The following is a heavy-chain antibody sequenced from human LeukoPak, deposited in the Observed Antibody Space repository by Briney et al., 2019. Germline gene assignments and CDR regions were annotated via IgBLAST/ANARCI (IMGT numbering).Heavy chain of an antibody. J-gene: IGHJ4*02. CDR2: ISDTPRTI. Sequence: PGGSLRLSCAASGFTFSSYEMNWVRQAPGKGLEWVSYISDTPRTIHYADSVKGRFTISRDNAKNSLYLQMNSLRAEDTAVYYCAREYTGADYFDFWGQGTLVTSSS. CDR1: GFTFSSYE. V-gene: IGHV3-48*03. CDR3: AREYTGADYFDF. D-gene: IGHD5-12*01.